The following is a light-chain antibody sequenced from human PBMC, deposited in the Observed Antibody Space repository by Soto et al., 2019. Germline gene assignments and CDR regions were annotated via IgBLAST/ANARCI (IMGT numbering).Light chain of an antibody. J-gene: IGLJ1*01. V-gene: IGLV2-8*01. CDR1: SSDVGGNNDY. CDR3: SSYAGSDNFV. CDR2: EVS. Sequence: QSAPTQPPSASGSPGQSVTISCTGTSSDVGGNNDYVSWYQQHPGKAPKLMIYEVSKRPPGVPDRFSGSKSGNTASLTVSGLQADDEADYYCSSYAGSDNFVFGTGTKLTV.